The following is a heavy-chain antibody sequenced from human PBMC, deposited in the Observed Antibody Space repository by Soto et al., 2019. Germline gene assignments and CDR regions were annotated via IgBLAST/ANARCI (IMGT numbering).Heavy chain of an antibody. V-gene: IGHV3-23*01. CDR1: GFRFSDFA. J-gene: IGHJ4*02. D-gene: IGHD5-12*01. Sequence: GGSLRLSCAASGFRFSDFAMTWVRQAPGRGLEWVSAITGTASSTYYADSVKGRFTISRDNSKNTLYLQINSLRAEDTAIYYCAKGAEGYVVSSLDSWGQGTQVTVSS. CDR2: ITGTASST. CDR3: AKGAEGYVVSSLDS.